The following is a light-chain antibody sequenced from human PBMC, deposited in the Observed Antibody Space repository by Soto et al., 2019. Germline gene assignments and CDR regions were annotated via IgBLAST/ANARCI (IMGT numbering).Light chain of an antibody. Sequence: EIVLTQSPATLFLSPGERATLSCRASQNINSFLAWYQQKPGQAPRLFIYDASSRATGVPARFSGSGSGTDFTLTISSLEPEDFAVYYCQQRSNWPLTFGGGTKVEIK. CDR3: QQRSNWPLT. CDR1: QNINSF. CDR2: DAS. J-gene: IGKJ4*01. V-gene: IGKV3-11*01.